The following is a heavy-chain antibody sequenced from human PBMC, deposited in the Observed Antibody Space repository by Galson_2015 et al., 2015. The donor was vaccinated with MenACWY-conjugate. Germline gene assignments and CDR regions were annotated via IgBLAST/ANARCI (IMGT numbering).Heavy chain of an antibody. Sequence: SLRLSCAASGFTFNNYAMSWVRQAPGKGQEWVSTIIGSGSTTYYGDSVKGRFTISRDNSKNTLYLQMNSLRAEDTAVYHCAKGHLGSGDLYYFDYWGQGTLVTVSS. CDR1: GFTFNNYA. V-gene: IGHV3-23*01. CDR3: AKGHLGSGDLYYFDY. J-gene: IGHJ4*02. CDR2: IIGSGSTT. D-gene: IGHD2-15*01.